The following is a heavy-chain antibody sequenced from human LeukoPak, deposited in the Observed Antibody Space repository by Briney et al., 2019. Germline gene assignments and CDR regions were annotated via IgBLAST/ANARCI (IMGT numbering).Heavy chain of an antibody. CDR3: AGRSSGSNFDY. CDR1: GFTFSSYA. V-gene: IGHV3-30*04. Sequence: GGSLRLSCAASGFTFSSYAMHWVRQAPGKGLEWVAVISYDGSNKYYADSVKGRFTISRDNSKNTLYLQMNSLRAEDTAVYYCAGRSSGSNFDYWGQGTLVTVSS. D-gene: IGHD1-26*01. J-gene: IGHJ4*02. CDR2: ISYDGSNK.